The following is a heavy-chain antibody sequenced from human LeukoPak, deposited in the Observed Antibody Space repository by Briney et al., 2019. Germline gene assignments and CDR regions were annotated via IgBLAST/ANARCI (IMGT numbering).Heavy chain of an antibody. CDR2: ISSSSSYI. V-gene: IGHV3-21*04. D-gene: IGHD6-6*01. Sequence: GGSLRLSCAASGFTFSSYSMNWVRQAPGKGLEWVSSISSSSSYIYYADSVKGRFTISRDNAKNSLYLQMNSLRAEDTAVYFCAKKMSGSYPFDYWGLGTLVTVSS. CDR3: AKKMSGSYPFDY. J-gene: IGHJ4*02. CDR1: GFTFSSYS.